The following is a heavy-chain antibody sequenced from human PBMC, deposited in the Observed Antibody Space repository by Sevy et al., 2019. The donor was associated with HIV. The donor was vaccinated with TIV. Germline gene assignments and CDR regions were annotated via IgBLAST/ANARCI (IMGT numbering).Heavy chain of an antibody. CDR2: IYYNRHI. Sequence: SETLYLTCTVSGGSITSLYWNWIRQPPGKGLEWIANIYYNRHINYNPSLKSRVTLSLDTSKNQFSLRLSSVTAADTAMYYCAGENAWGRGYSWGQGTLVTVSS. CDR3: AGENAWGRGYS. D-gene: IGHD1-26*01. CDR1: GGSITSLY. J-gene: IGHJ4*02. V-gene: IGHV4-59*08.